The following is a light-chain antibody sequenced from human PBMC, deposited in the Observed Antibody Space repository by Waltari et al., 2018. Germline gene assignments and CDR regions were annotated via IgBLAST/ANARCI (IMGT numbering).Light chain of an antibody. Sequence: NFMLTQPPSVSESPGKTVTISCTRSSGSIASNYVQWYQQRPGSAPTTVIYEDNQRPSGVPDRFSGSIDSSSNSDSLTISGLKTEDEADYYCQSYDSSSVVFGGGTKLTVL. CDR2: EDN. CDR1: SGSIASNY. CDR3: QSYDSSSVV. V-gene: IGLV6-57*03. J-gene: IGLJ2*01.